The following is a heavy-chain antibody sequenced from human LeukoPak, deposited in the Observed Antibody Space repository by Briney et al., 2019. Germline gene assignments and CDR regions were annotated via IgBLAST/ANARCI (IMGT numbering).Heavy chain of an antibody. CDR2: ISGSGGST. Sequence: GGSLRLSCAASGFTFSNYWVHWVRQAPGKGLEWVSGISGSGGSTNYADSVKGRFTISRDNSKNTLYLQMNSLRAEDTAVYYCAKPPRYCSSTSCPFYMDVWGKGTTVTVSS. D-gene: IGHD2-2*01. CDR1: GFTFSNYW. V-gene: IGHV3-23*01. J-gene: IGHJ6*03. CDR3: AKPPRYCSSTSCPFYMDV.